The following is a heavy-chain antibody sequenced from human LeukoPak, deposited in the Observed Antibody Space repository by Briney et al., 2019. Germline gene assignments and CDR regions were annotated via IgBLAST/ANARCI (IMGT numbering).Heavy chain of an antibody. Sequence: GGSLRLSCAASGFTFSNAWMSWVRQAPGKGLEWVANIKQDGSDKYYVDSVKGRFTLSRDNAKNSLSLQINGLRVEDTAVYYCARAAGWLTRYYFDYWGQGTLVTVSS. D-gene: IGHD6-19*01. CDR1: GFTFSNAW. CDR2: IKQDGSDK. J-gene: IGHJ4*02. CDR3: ARAAGWLTRYYFDY. V-gene: IGHV3-7*01.